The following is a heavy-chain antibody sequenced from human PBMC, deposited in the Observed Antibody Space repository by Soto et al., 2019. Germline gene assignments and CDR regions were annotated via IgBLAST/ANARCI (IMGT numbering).Heavy chain of an antibody. CDR2: ITISGNYI. Sequence: GESLILSCAASGFAFQTYTMEWLRQPPGKGLEWVSSITISGNYIYYADSVKGRFTISRDNGRNSVYLQMNSLSAEDTAVYYCPQFSLSRNQFTGFALSCQEILVTVSS. V-gene: IGHV3-21*01. CDR1: GFAFQTYT. CDR3: PQFSLSRNQFTGFAL. J-gene: IGHJ5*02. D-gene: IGHD3-3*01.